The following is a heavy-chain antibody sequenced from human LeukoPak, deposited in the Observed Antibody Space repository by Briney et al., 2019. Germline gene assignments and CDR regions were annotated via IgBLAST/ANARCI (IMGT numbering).Heavy chain of an antibody. D-gene: IGHD6-19*01. CDR1: GFTFDDYA. J-gene: IGHJ1*01. CDR2: ISWNSGSI. CDR3: AKDLAVAGPATEYFQH. V-gene: IGHV3-9*03. Sequence: GRSLRLSCAASGFTFDDYAMHWVRQAPGKGLEWVSGISWNSGSIGYADSVKGRFTISRDNAKNSLYLQMNSLRAEDMALYYCAKDLAVAGPATEYFQHWGQGTLVTVSS.